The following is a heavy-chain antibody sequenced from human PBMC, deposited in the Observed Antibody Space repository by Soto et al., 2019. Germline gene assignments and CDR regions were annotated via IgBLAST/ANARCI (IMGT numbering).Heavy chain of an antibody. CDR3: ATDQSTHPLSRYSSSTDMDA. D-gene: IGHD6-6*01. Sequence: PGGSLRHSCAASGFTLSSYAMSWVRQAPGKGLEWVSAISGSGGSTYYADSVKGRFTISRDNSKNTLYLQMNSLRAEDTAVYYCATDQSTHPLSRYSSSTDMDALGQRNTLTVSS. CDR2: ISGSGGST. J-gene: IGHJ6*02. CDR1: GFTLSSYA. V-gene: IGHV3-23*01.